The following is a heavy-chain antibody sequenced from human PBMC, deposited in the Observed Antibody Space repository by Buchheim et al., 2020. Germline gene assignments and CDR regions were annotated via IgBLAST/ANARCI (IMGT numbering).Heavy chain of an antibody. J-gene: IGHJ6*02. CDR2: ISYDGSNK. Sequence: QVQLVESGGGVVQPGRSLRLSCAASGFTFSSYGMHWVRQAPGKGLEWVAVISYDGSNKYYADSVQGRFTISRDNSKNTLYLQMNSLRAEDTAVYYCAKDDWIQERTIFGYGMDVWGQGT. D-gene: IGHD3-3*01. CDR3: AKDDWIQERTIFGYGMDV. V-gene: IGHV3-30*18. CDR1: GFTFSSYG.